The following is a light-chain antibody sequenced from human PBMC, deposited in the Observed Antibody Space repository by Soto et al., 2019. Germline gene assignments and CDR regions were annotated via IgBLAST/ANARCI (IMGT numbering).Light chain of an antibody. CDR3: QQYNSYSEA. V-gene: IGKV1-5*03. CDR2: KAS. Sequence: DIQMTQSPSTLSASVGDRVTITCRASQSISSWLAWYQQRPGKAPKLLIYKASSLESGVPSRFSGSGSGTEFTLTISSLQPDDFATYYCQQYNSYSEAFDQGTKVDI. J-gene: IGKJ1*01. CDR1: QSISSW.